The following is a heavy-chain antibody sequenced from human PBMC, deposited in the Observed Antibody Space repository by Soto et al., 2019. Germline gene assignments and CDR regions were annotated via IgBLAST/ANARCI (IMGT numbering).Heavy chain of an antibody. Sequence: DSVKVACKASGYTFTSYGISWVRQAPGQGLEWMGWISAYNGNTNYAQKLQGRVTMTTDTSTSTAYMELRSLRSDDTAVYYCARTPGPPEATLFDYWGQGTLVTVSS. D-gene: IGHD2-8*02. CDR1: GYTFTSYG. J-gene: IGHJ4*02. V-gene: IGHV1-18*01. CDR3: ARTPGPPEATLFDY. CDR2: ISAYNGNT.